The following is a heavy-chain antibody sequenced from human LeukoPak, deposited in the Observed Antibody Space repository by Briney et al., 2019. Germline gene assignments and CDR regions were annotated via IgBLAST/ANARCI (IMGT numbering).Heavy chain of an antibody. Sequence: SSETLSLTCTVSGGSINSGRYYWSWIRQHPGKGLEWSGSIYYSGSAYYTPSLKTRITISMDRSRNQFSLKLNSVTAADTAVYYCARGEGNEYGDYFGYWGQGALVTVSS. D-gene: IGHD4-17*01. CDR1: GGSINSGRYY. CDR3: ARGEGNEYGDYFGY. CDR2: IYYSGSA. J-gene: IGHJ4*02. V-gene: IGHV4-31*03.